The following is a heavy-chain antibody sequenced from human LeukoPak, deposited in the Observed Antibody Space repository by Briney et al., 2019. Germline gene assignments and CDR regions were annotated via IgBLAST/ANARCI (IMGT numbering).Heavy chain of an antibody. V-gene: IGHV4-38-2*01. J-gene: IGHJ4*02. CDR1: GYSISSGYF. D-gene: IGHD2-2*01. CDR3: ARLPYCGSINCYSPYYFDY. CDR2: IYYSGGT. Sequence: SETLSLTCAVSGYSISSGYFWGWIRQPPGKGLEWIGSIYYSGGTYYNPSLKSRVTISVDTSKNQFSLKLSFVTAADTAVYYCARLPYCGSINCYSPYYFDYWGQGTLVTVSS.